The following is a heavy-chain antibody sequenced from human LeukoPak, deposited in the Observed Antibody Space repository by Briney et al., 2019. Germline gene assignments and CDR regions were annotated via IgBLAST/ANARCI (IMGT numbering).Heavy chain of an antibody. CDR3: ARVWDYCSGGSCYYDFDY. CDR2: INSDGSST. V-gene: IGHV3-74*01. J-gene: IGHJ4*02. CDR1: GFTFSSYW. Sequence: PGGSLRLSCAASGFTFSSYWMHCVRQAPGKGLVWVSRINSDGSSTSYADSVKGRFTISRDNAKNTLYLQMNSLRAEDTAVYYCARVWDYCSGGSCYYDFDYWGQGTLVTVSS. D-gene: IGHD2-15*01.